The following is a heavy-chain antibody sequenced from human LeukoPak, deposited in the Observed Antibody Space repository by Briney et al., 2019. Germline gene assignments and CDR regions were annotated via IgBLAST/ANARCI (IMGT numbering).Heavy chain of an antibody. V-gene: IGHV3-23*01. CDR2: ISGSGGST. CDR3: ARTGTLGNWFDP. CDR1: GFTFSSYA. J-gene: IGHJ5*02. Sequence: GGSLRLSCAASGFTFSSYAMSWVRQAPGKGLEWVSAISGSGGSTYYADSVKGRFTISRDNAKNSLYLQMNSLRAEDTAVYYCARTGTLGNWFDPWGQGTLVTVSS. D-gene: IGHD3-10*01.